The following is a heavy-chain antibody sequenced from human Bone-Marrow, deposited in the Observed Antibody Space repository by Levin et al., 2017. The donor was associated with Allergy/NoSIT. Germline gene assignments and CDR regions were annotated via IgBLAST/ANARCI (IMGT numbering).Heavy chain of an antibody. D-gene: IGHD3-3*01. CDR2: ISFDEATR. J-gene: IGHJ5*02. Sequence: HPGGSLRLSCAASGFMFSRDAMHWVRQSPGKGLEWVAMISFDEATRKYADSVRGRFTIFRDNSKNTVDLQMNSLRPEDTAMYYCARINYDFWSGFQRGGWFDPWGQGTLVTVSS. CDR1: GFMFSRDA. V-gene: IGHV3-30-3*01. CDR3: ARINYDFWSGFQRGGWFDP.